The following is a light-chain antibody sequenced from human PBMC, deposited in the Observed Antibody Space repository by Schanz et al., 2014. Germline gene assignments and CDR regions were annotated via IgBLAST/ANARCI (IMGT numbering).Light chain of an antibody. CDR3: QQYGTSPFT. CDR2: GAS. V-gene: IGKV3-20*01. CDR1: QSVSSSN. J-gene: IGKJ3*01. Sequence: EAVLTQSPGTLSLSPGERATLSCRASQSVSSSNLAWYEQKPGQAPRLLIFGASSRATGIPDRFSASGSGTDFTLTITRLEPEDFAVYYCQQYGTSPFTLGPGTKVDIK.